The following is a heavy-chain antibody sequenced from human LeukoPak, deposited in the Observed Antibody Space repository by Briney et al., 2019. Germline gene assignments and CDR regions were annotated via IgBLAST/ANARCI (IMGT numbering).Heavy chain of an antibody. CDR2: INPNSGGT. Sequence: ASVKVSCKASGYTFTGYYMHWVRQAPGQGLEWMGWINPNSGGTNYAQKFQGRVTMTRDTSISTAYMELSRLRSDDTAVYYCARSGYYYDSSGILNFQHWGQGTLVTVSS. CDR3: ARSGYYYDSSGILNFQH. J-gene: IGHJ1*01. CDR1: GYTFTGYY. D-gene: IGHD3-22*01. V-gene: IGHV1-2*02.